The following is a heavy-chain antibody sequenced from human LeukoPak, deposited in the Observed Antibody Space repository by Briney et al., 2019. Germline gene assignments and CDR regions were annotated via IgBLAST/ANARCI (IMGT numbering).Heavy chain of an antibody. CDR2: ISGSGGST. V-gene: IGHV3-23*01. D-gene: IGHD2-2*02. J-gene: IGHJ4*02. Sequence: GGSLRLSCAASGLTFSSYAMSWVRQAPGKGLEWVSAISGSGGSTYYADSVKGRFIISRDNSKNTLYLQMNSLRAEDTAVYYCAKKSVPNTPPTFDYWGQGTLVTVSS. CDR3: AKKSVPNTPPTFDY. CDR1: GLTFSSYA.